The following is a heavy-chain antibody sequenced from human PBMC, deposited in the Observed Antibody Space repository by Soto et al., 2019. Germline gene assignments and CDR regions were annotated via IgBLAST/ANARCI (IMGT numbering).Heavy chain of an antibody. CDR2: INAGNGNT. CDR3: ARDTWFGELPDY. J-gene: IGHJ4*02. Sequence: ASVKVSCKASGYTFTSYAMHWVRQAPGQRLEWMGWINAGNGNTKYSQKFQGRVTITRDTSASTAYMELSSLRSEDTAVYYCARDTWFGELPDYWGQGTLVTVSS. D-gene: IGHD3-10*01. V-gene: IGHV1-3*01. CDR1: GYTFTSYA.